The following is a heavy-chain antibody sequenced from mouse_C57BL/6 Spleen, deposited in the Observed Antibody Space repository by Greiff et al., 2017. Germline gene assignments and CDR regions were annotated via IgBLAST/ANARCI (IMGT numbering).Heavy chain of an antibody. D-gene: IGHD2-12*01. CDR3: ARSPHDGDFAY. J-gene: IGHJ3*01. CDR1: GYTFTSYW. CDR2: IYPSDSET. V-gene: IGHV1-61*01. Sequence: VQLQQPGAELVRPGSSVKLSCKASGYTFTSYWMDWVKQRPGQGLEWIGNIYPSDSETHYNQKFKDKATLTVDKSSSTAYMQLSSLTSEDSAVYYCARSPHDGDFAYWGQGTLVTVSA.